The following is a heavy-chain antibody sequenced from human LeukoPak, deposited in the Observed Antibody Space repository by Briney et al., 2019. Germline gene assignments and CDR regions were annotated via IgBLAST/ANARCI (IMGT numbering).Heavy chain of an antibody. J-gene: IGHJ5*02. CDR2: INPSGGST. CDR3: ARGGSSSGWYSFNWFDP. V-gene: IGHV1-46*01. Sequence: ASVKVSCKASGYTFTSYYMHWVRQAPGQGLEWMGIINPSGGSTSYAQKFQGRVTMTRDTSTSTVYMELSSLRSEDTAVYYCARGGSSSGWYSFNWFDPWRQGTLVTVSS. CDR1: GYTFTSYY. D-gene: IGHD6-19*01.